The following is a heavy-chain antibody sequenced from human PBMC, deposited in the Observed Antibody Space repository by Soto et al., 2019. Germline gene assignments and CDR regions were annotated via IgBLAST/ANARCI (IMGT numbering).Heavy chain of an antibody. CDR2: IYSGGST. J-gene: IGHJ4*02. D-gene: IGHD6-19*01. Sequence: EVQLVESGGGLIQPGGSLRLSCAACGFAVSSNYMSWIRQAPGKGLEWVSVIYSGGSTYYADSVKGRFTISRDNSKNTLYLQMNSLRAEDTAVYYCAKKANPVAGSYYFDYWGQGTLVTVSS. V-gene: IGHV3-53*01. CDR1: GFAVSSNY. CDR3: AKKANPVAGSYYFDY.